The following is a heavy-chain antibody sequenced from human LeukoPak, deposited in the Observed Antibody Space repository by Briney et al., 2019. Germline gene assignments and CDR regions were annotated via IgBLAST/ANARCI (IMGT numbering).Heavy chain of an antibody. V-gene: IGHV3-33*03. J-gene: IGHJ4*02. Sequence: GGSLRLSCAASGFTFSSYGIHWVRQAPEKGLEWVAGISYDGSNDYYGDSVKGRFTISRDNSKNTLHPQMNSLRVEDTAVYYCAKTGSRWEFDNWGQGTLVTVSS. CDR1: GFTFSSYG. D-gene: IGHD6-13*01. CDR2: ISYDGSND. CDR3: AKTGSRWEFDN.